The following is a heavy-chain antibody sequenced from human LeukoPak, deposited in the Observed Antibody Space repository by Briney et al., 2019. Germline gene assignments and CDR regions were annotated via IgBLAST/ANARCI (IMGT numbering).Heavy chain of an antibody. J-gene: IGHJ5*02. CDR3: ARRYLRGLLWFGELNWFDP. CDR1: GGSISSSSYY. D-gene: IGHD3-10*01. V-gene: IGHV4-39*01. Sequence: PSETLSLTCTVSGGSISSSSYYWGWIRQPPGKGLEWIGSIYYSGSTYYNPSLKSRVTISVDTSKNQFSLKLSSVTAADTAVYYCARRYLRGLLWFGELNWFDPWGQGNLVTVSS. CDR2: IYYSGST.